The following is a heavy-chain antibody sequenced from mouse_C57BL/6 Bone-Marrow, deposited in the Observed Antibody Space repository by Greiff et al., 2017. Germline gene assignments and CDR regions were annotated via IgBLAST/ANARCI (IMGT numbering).Heavy chain of an antibody. CDR2: INPGSGGT. CDR3: ARRVLSDYAMDD. J-gene: IGHJ4*01. V-gene: IGHV1-54*01. Sequence: QVQLQQSGAELVRPGTSVKVSCKASGYAFTNYLIEWVKQRPGQGLEWIGVINPGSGGTNYNEKFKGKATLTADKSSSTAYMQLSSLTSEDSAVYFCARRVLSDYAMDDWGQGTSVTVSS. CDR1: GYAFTNYL.